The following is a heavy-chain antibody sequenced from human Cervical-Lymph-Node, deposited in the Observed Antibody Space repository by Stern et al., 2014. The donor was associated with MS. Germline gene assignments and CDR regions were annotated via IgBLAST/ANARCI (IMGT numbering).Heavy chain of an antibody. CDR1: GDTFSTSG. J-gene: IGHJ5*02. Sequence: AQLVESGAEVKKPGSSVKVSCKTSGDTFSTSGITWVRQAPGQGPQWMGGIIPVFGTTNFARKFQGRLTITADKSTSTVYMALSSLRSEDTAVYYCARDLGVGPTVSWGQGTVVTVTS. CDR2: IIPVFGTT. CDR3: ARDLGVGPTVS. V-gene: IGHV1-69*06. D-gene: IGHD1-26*01.